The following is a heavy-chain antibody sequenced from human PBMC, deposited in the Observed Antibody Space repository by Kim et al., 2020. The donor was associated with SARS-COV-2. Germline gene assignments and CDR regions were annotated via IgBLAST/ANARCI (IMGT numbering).Heavy chain of an antibody. D-gene: IGHD1-26*01. CDR1: GFTFSNYN. J-gene: IGHJ4*02. Sequence: GGSLRLSCAASGFTFSNYNMNWVRQAPGKGLEWVSYITSSSSTIYYADSVKGRFTISRDNAKNSLYLQMNSLRAEDTAVYYCAREVGAIKYDYWGQGTLVTVSS. V-gene: IGHV3-48*04. CDR3: AREVGAIKYDY. CDR2: ITSSSSTI.